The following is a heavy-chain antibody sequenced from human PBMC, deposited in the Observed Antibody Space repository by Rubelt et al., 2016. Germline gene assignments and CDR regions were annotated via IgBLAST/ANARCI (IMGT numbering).Heavy chain of an antibody. J-gene: IGHJ6*02. CDR3: AREAYSSGWWEYYYGMDV. V-gene: IGHV4-39*07. D-gene: IGHD6-19*01. CDR1: GGSISSSSYY. CDR2: IYYSGST. Sequence: QLQLQESGPGLVKPSETLSLTCTVSGGSISSSSYYWGWIRQPPGKGLEWIGSIYYSGSTYYNPSLKSRSTLSVDTSKNQFSLKLSSVTAADTAVYYCAREAYSSGWWEYYYGMDVWGQGTTVTVSS.